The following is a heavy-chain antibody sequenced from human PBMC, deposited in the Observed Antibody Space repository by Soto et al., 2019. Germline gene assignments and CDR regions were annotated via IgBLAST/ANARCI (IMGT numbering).Heavy chain of an antibody. CDR2: MFYSGRS. Sequence: QVKLQQAGPGLVKPSETLSLTCTVSGASIIDYYGSWVRQTPGKGLEWIGYMFYSGRSNYNPSLKSRVAISVDTSKNQISLKLRSVTAADTAVYYCVRSGHSFGGVVWGQGSLVTVSS. CDR3: VRSGHSFGGVV. V-gene: IGHV4-59*01. D-gene: IGHD3-16*01. J-gene: IGHJ4*02. CDR1: GASIIDYY.